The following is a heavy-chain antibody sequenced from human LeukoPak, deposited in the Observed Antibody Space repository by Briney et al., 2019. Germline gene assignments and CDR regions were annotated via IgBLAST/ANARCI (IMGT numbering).Heavy chain of an antibody. V-gene: IGHV4-4*07. CDR3: ACLTTADAFDI. CDR1: GGSISSYY. Sequence: PSETLSLTCTVSGGSISSYYWSWIRQPAGKGLEWIGRIYTSGSTSCNLSLKSRVAISVDTSNNQFSLKLSSVTAADTAVYYCACLTTADAFDIWGQGTMVTGSS. D-gene: IGHD3-22*01. CDR2: IYTSGST. J-gene: IGHJ3*02.